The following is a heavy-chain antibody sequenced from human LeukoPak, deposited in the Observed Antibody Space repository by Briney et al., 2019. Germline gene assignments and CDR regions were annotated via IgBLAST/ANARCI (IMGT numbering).Heavy chain of an antibody. CDR1: GFTFNNYI. J-gene: IGHJ6*03. CDR3: ARDHAFSYYYYYMDV. Sequence: GGSLRLSCAASGFTFNNYIMNWVRQAPGKGLEWVANINQDGSEKYYVDSVKGRFTISRDNAKNSLYLQMNSLRAEDTAVYYCARDHAFSYYYYYMDVWGKGTTVTVSS. V-gene: IGHV3-7*01. CDR2: INQDGSEK. D-gene: IGHD3-3*01.